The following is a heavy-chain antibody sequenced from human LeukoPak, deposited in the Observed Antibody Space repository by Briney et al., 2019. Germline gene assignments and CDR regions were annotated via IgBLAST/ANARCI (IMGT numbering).Heavy chain of an antibody. CDR3: AKEQQLSGCLDY. CDR1: GFTFSSYG. CDR2: ISYDGSNK. V-gene: IGHV3-30*18. Sequence: GGSLRLSCAASGFTFSSYGIHWVRQAPGKGLEWVAVISYDGSNKYYADSVKGRFTTSRDNSKNTLYLQMNSLRAEDTAVYYCAKEQQLSGCLDYWGQGTLVTVSS. D-gene: IGHD6-13*01. J-gene: IGHJ4*02.